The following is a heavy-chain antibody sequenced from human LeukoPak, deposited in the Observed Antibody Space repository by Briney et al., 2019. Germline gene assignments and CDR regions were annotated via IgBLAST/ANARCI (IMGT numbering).Heavy chain of an antibody. V-gene: IGHV4-31*03. J-gene: IGHJ3*02. CDR1: GGSISSGGYY. D-gene: IGHD1-26*01. CDR3: ARDGGGGSYFSSRAFDI. Sequence: PSQTLSLTCTVSGGSISSGGYYWRWIRQHPGKGLEWIGYIYYSGSTYYNPSLKSRVTISVDTSKNQFSLKLSSVTAADTAVYYCARDGGGGSYFSSRAFDIWGQGPMVTVSS. CDR2: IYYSGST.